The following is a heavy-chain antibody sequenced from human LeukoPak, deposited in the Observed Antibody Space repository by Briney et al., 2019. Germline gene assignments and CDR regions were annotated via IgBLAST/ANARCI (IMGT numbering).Heavy chain of an antibody. V-gene: IGHV1-2*02. CDR2: INPNSGGT. CDR1: GYTFTGYY. J-gene: IGHJ4*02. CDR3: ARGIVGATTGD. D-gene: IGHD1-26*01. Sequence: VASVKVSFKASGYTFTGYYMHWVRQAPGQGIEWLGWINPNSGGTNYAQKFQGRVTMTRDTSISTAYMELSRLRSDDTAVYYCARGIVGATTGDWGQGTLVTVSS.